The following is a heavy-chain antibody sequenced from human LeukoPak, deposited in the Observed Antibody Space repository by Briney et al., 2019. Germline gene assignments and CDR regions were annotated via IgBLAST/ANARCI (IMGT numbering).Heavy chain of an antibody. CDR2: IYPDDSDT. V-gene: IGHV5-51*01. CDR3: ARGYCSSTGCYPYWFDP. CDR1: GYSFTSYW. Sequence: GESLKISCKGSGYSFTSYWIGWVRQMPGKGLEWMGIIYPDDSDTRYSPSFQGQVTISADKSISTAYLQWSSLKASDTAMYYCARGYCSSTGCYPYWFDPWGQGTLVTVSS. J-gene: IGHJ5*02. D-gene: IGHD2-2*01.